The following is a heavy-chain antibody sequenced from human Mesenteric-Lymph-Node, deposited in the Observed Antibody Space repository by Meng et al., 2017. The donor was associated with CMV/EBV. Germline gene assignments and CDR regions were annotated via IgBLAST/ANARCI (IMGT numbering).Heavy chain of an antibody. J-gene: IGHJ6*02. CDR1: GGSVSSGSYY. CDR2: IYYSGST. V-gene: IGHV4-61*01. CDR3: ARDIKGLDYYYYGMDV. D-gene: IGHD3-10*01. Sequence: ESLKISCTVSGGSVSSGSYYWSWIRQPPGKGLEWIGYIYYSGSTNYNPSLKSRVTISVDTSKNQFSLKLSSVTAADTAVYYCARDIKGLDYYYYGMDVWGQGTTVTVSS.